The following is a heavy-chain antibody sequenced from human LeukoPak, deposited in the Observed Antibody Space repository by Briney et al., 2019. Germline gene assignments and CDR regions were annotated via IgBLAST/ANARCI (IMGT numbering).Heavy chain of an antibody. CDR2: IIPIFGTA. J-gene: IGHJ6*04. CDR1: GGTFSSYA. V-gene: IGHV1-69*06. CDR3: ARGRNEYNWNQGVMDV. Sequence: ASVKVSCKASGGTFSSYAISWVRQAPGQGLEWMGGIIPIFGTANYAQKFQGRVTITADKSTSTAYMELSSLRSEDTAVYYCARGRNEYNWNQGVMDVWGKGTTVTVSS. D-gene: IGHD1-20*01.